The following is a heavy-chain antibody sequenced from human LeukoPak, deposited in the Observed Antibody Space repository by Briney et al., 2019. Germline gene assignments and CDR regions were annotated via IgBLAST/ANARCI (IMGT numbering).Heavy chain of an antibody. J-gene: IGHJ6*02. V-gene: IGHV3-30-3*01. CDR1: GFTFSSYA. CDR2: ISYDGSNK. Sequence: GGSLRLSCAASGFTFSSYAMHGVRQAPGKGLEWVAVISYDGSNKCYADSVKGRFTISRDNSKNTLYLQMTSLRAEDTAVYYCARAGYCSSTSCPYYYYYYGMDVWGQGTTVTVSS. CDR3: ARAGYCSSTSCPYYYYYYGMDV. D-gene: IGHD2-2*01.